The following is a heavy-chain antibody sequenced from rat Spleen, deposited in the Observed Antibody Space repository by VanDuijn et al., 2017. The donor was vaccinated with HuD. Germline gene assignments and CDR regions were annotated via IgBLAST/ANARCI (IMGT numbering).Heavy chain of an antibody. CDR1: GFTFSNYG. Sequence: EVQLVESGGGLVQPGRSLKLSCAASGFTFSNYGMHWIRQAPKKGLEWVAYISFDGGGTYYRDSVKGRFTISRDHAKTTQYLQMDSLRSEDTATYYCVRHGFTTDYLNWFAYWGQGTLVTVSS. J-gene: IGHJ3*01. D-gene: IGHD1-6*01. CDR3: VRHGFTTDYLNWFAY. V-gene: IGHV5-19*01. CDR2: ISFDGGGT.